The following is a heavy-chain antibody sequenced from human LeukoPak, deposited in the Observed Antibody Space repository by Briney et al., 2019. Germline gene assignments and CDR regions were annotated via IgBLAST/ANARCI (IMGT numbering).Heavy chain of an antibody. Sequence: KSGGSLRLSCAASGFTFRSYSMTWVRQAPGKGLEWVSSITGSSSYIYYADSVKGRFTISRDNAKNSLYLQMNSLRAEDTAVYYCARVLGSSEDYVWGSYRFWGQGTLVTVSS. J-gene: IGHJ4*02. D-gene: IGHD3-16*02. CDR1: GFTFRSYS. CDR3: ARVLGSSEDYVWGSYRF. V-gene: IGHV3-21*01. CDR2: ITGSSSYI.